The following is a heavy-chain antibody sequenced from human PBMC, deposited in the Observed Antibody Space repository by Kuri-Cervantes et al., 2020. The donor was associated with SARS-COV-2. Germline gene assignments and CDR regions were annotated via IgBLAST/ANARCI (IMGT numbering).Heavy chain of an antibody. Sequence: GGSLRLSCAASGFTFSDYYMSWIRQAPGKGLEWVSYISRSGSTIYYADSVKGRFTISRDNAKNSLYLQMNSLRAEDTAVYYCAREEAYGDYGWLDYWGQGTLVTVSS. V-gene: IGHV3-11*04. CDR1: GFTFSDYY. CDR2: ISRSGSTI. D-gene: IGHD4-17*01. J-gene: IGHJ4*02. CDR3: AREEAYGDYGWLDY.